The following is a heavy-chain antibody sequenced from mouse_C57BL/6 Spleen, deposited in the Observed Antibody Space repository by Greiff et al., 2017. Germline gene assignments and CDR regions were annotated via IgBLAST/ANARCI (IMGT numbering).Heavy chain of an antibody. D-gene: IGHD2-3*01. Sequence: VQLMESGPGLVQPSQSLSITCTVSGFSLTSYGVHWVRQSPGKGLEWLGVIWSGGSTDYNAAFISRLSISKDNSKSQFFFKMNSLQADDTAIYYYARNSDGYYLMDYWGQGTSVTVSS. J-gene: IGHJ4*01. CDR3: ARNSDGYYLMDY. CDR1: GFSLTSYG. CDR2: IWSGGST. V-gene: IGHV2-2*01.